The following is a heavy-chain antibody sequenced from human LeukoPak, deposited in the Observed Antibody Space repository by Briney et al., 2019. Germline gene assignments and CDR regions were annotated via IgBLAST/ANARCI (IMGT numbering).Heavy chain of an antibody. J-gene: IGHJ4*02. CDR2: IDTDGSIT. CDR1: GFTFRSSW. Sequence: PGGSLRLSCAASGFTFRSSWMQWVRQAPGKGLVWVSRIDTDGSITHYADSVKGRFTISRDNAKNTLYLQMSSLRAEDTAVYYCATQRYGMAVYWGQGTLVTVSS. V-gene: IGHV3-74*01. D-gene: IGHD5-24*01. CDR3: ATQRYGMAVY.